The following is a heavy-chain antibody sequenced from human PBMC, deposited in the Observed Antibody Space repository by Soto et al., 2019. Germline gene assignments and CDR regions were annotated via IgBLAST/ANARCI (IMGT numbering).Heavy chain of an antibody. CDR2: ISWNSGSI. CDR3: AKDFSSSSTY. D-gene: IGHD6-6*01. Sequence: EVQLVESGGGLVQPGRSLRLSCAASGFTVDDYAMHWVRQAPGKGLEWVSGISWNSGSIGYADSVKGRFTISRDNAKNSLYLQMNSLRAEDTALYYCAKDFSSSSTYWGQGTLVTVSS. CDR1: GFTVDDYA. V-gene: IGHV3-9*01. J-gene: IGHJ4*02.